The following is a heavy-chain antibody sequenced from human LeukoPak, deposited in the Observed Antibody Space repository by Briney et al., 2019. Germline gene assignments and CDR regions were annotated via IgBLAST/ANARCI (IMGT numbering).Heavy chain of an antibody. V-gene: IGHV4-59*01. J-gene: IGHJ4*02. D-gene: IGHD5-24*01. CDR1: GDSISYYY. Sequence: MPSETLSLTCTVSGDSISYYYWSWIRQTPGKGLEWLGYIYYTGRTKYNPSLKSRAIFSLDMSKNQFSLKLDSVTAADTAMYYCTRITIHGNSDYWGQGTLVTVSS. CDR2: IYYTGRT. CDR3: TRITIHGNSDY.